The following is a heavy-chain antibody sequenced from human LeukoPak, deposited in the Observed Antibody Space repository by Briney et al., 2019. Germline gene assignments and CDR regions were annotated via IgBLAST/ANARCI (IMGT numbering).Heavy chain of an antibody. Sequence: GGSLRLSCAVSGFTVSSYNMNWVRQAPGKGLEWVSHISSSSRTIYYADSVKGRFTISRDNAKNSLYLQMNNLRDEDTAVYYCAREGVPGGFDIWGRGTMVTVSS. CDR2: ISSSSRTI. J-gene: IGHJ3*02. CDR3: AREGVPGGFDI. D-gene: IGHD2-8*02. V-gene: IGHV3-48*02. CDR1: GFTVSSYN.